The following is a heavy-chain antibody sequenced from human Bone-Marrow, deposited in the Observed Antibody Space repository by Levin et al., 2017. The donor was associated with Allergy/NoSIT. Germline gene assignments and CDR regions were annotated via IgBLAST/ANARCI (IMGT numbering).Heavy chain of an antibody. CDR3: ATRETGYGEHEDGY. J-gene: IGHJ4*02. V-gene: IGHV3-66*02. CDR1: GFTVSSNY. D-gene: IGHD4-17*01. CDR2: IYSGGST. Sequence: GGSLRLSCAASGFTVSSNYMSWVRQAPGKGLEWVSVIYSGGSTFYADSVKGRFTISRDNSKNTLYLQMNSLRGEDTAVYFCATRETGYGEHEDGYWGQGTLVTVSS.